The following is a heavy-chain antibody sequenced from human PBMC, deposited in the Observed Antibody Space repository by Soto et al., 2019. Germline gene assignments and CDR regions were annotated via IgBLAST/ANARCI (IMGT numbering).Heavy chain of an antibody. Sequence: ASVKVSCKASGYTFTSYAMHWVRQAPGQRLEWMGWINAGNGNTKYSQKFQGRVTITRDTSASTAYMELSSLRSEDTAVYYCARDRTNSYYYYYYMDVWGKGTTVTVSS. CDR2: INAGNGNT. J-gene: IGHJ6*03. CDR1: GYTFTSYA. D-gene: IGHD2-21*01. CDR3: ARDRTNSYYYYYYMDV. V-gene: IGHV1-3*01.